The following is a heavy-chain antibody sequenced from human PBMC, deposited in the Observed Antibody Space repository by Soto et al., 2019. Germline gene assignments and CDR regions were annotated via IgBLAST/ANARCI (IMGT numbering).Heavy chain of an antibody. V-gene: IGHV3-30*18. CDR2: ISYDGNNK. CDR1: GFTFSNYG. CDR3: AKDTGYCTKGECLSNWFDS. J-gene: IGHJ5*01. D-gene: IGHD2-8*01. Sequence: QVQLVESGGGVVQPGRSLRLSCAASGFTFSNYGIHWVRQAPGKGLEWVAVISYDGNNKYYADSVEGRFTISRDNSKNTVYLQMNSLRDEDTAMYYCAKDTGYCTKGECLSNWFDSWGQGTLVTVSS.